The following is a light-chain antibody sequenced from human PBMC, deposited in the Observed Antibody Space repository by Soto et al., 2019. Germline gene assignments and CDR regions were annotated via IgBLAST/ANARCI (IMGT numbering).Light chain of an antibody. CDR2: DTS. CDR3: QQYQNSPRK. J-gene: IGKJ1*01. Sequence: ETVLTQSPGTLSLSPGERATVSCRASQSVGGSSLAWYQQRPGQAPRLLIYDTSKRATGIPDRFSGSGSGTDFTLTISRLEPEDFAVYYCQQYQNSPRKFGQGTKVDIK. V-gene: IGKV3-20*01. CDR1: QSVGGSS.